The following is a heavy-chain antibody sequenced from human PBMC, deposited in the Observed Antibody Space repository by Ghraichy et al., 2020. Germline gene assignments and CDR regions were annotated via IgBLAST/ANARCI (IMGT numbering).Heavy chain of an antibody. CDR3: AWVVAATLSFDY. CDR1: GGSISSGGYY. Sequence: SETLSLTCTVSGGSISSGGYYWSWIRQHPGKGLEWIGYIYYSGSTYYNPSLKSRVTISVDTSKNQFSLKLSSVTAADTAVYYCAWVVAATLSFDYWGQGTLVTVSS. CDR2: IYYSGST. D-gene: IGHD2-15*01. V-gene: IGHV4-31*03. J-gene: IGHJ4*02.